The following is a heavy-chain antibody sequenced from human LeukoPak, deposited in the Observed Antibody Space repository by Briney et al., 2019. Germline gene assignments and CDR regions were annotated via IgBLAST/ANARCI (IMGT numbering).Heavy chain of an antibody. D-gene: IGHD3-3*01. CDR1: GFTFSSYA. Sequence: GGSLRLSCAASGFTFSSYAMSWVRQAPGKGLEMPSSISGSGGSTYYADSVKGRFTISRDNSKNTLYLQMNSLRAEDTAVYYCAKDYDFWSGYSDYWGQGTLVTVSS. CDR2: ISGSGGST. CDR3: AKDYDFWSGYSDY. V-gene: IGHV3-23*01. J-gene: IGHJ4*02.